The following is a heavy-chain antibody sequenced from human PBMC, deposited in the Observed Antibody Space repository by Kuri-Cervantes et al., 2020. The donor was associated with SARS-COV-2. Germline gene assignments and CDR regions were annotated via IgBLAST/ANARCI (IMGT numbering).Heavy chain of an antibody. CDR2: IIPILGIA. V-gene: IGHV1-69*02. Sequence: SVKVSCKASGGTFSSYTISWVRQAPGQGLEWMGRIIPILGIANYAQKFQGRVTITADKSTSTAYMELSSLRSEDTAVYYCARSGEDYPFDYWSQGTLVTVSS. J-gene: IGHJ4*02. CDR3: ARSGEDYPFDY. CDR1: GGTFSSYT. D-gene: IGHD3-10*01.